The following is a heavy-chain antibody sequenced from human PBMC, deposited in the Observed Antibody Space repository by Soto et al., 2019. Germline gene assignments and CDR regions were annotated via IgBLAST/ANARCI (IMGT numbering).Heavy chain of an antibody. CDR1: GISLILSGVG. CDR2: IYWNDDK. CDR3: AHRSIVRATDGYFDY. D-gene: IGHD1-26*01. Sequence: SGPTLVNHTPTLTLTCTITGISLILSGVGXGWIRQPPGKALEWLALIYWNDDKRYSPSLKSRLTITKDTSKNQVVLTMTNIDPVDTATYYCAHRSIVRATDGYFDYWGQGTLGNLSS. V-gene: IGHV2-5*01. J-gene: IGHJ4*02.